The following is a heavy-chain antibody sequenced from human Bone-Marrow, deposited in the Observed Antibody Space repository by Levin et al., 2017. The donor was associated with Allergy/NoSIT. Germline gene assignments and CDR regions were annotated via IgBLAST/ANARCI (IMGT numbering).Heavy chain of an antibody. J-gene: IGHJ4*02. V-gene: IGHV3-15*01. CDR1: GFTLSNGW. Sequence: GGSLRLSCAASGFTLSNGWMSWVRQAPGKGLEWVGRIKSNADGGTREYAAPAKGRFSFSRDDSKNILYLQMNSLKAEDTAVYYCTTDFWFGYFDHWGQGTLVTVSS. CDR2: IKSNADGGTR. CDR3: TTDFWFGYFDH. D-gene: IGHD3-3*01.